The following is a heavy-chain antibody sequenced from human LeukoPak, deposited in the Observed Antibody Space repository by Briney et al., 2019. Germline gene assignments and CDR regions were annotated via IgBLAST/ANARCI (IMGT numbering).Heavy chain of an antibody. Sequence: ASVKVSCKASGYTFTGYYMHWVRQAPGQRLEWMGWINAGNGNTKYSQKFQGRVTITWDTYATTAHMELSSLRSEDTAVYYCARDTGGTYFYGMDVWGQGTTVTVSS. V-gene: IGHV1-3*01. CDR1: GYTFTGYY. J-gene: IGHJ6*02. D-gene: IGHD3-16*01. CDR3: ARDTGGTYFYGMDV. CDR2: INAGNGNT.